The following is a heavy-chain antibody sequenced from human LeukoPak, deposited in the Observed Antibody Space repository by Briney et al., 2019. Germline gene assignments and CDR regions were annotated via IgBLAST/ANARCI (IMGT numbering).Heavy chain of an antibody. CDR3: ARGPPSIAAAGGEDYYYYGMDV. J-gene: IGHJ6*02. CDR1: GGSFSGYY. Sequence: SETLSLTCAVYGGSFSGYYWSWIRQPPGKGLEWIGEINHSGSTNYNPSLKSRVTISVDTSKNQFSLKPSSVTAADTAVYYCARGPPSIAAAGGEDYYYYGMDVWGQGTTVTVSS. D-gene: IGHD6-13*01. CDR2: INHSGST. V-gene: IGHV4-34*01.